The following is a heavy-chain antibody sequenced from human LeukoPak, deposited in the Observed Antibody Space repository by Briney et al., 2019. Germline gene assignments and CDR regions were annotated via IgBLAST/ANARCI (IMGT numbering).Heavy chain of an antibody. V-gene: IGHV3-30*18. CDR2: ISYDGSNK. CDR1: GFTFSSYG. J-gene: IGHJ5*02. CDR3: AKKTLLLWFGELGSWFDP. Sequence: GFLRLSCAASGFTFSSYGMHWVRQAPGKGLEWVAVISYDGSNKYYADSVKGRFTISRDNSKNTLYLQMNSLRAEDTAVYYCAKKTLLLWFGELGSWFDPWGQGTLVTVSS. D-gene: IGHD3-10*01.